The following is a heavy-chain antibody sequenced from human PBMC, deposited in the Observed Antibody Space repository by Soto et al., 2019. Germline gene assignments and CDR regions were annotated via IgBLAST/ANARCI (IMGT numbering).Heavy chain of an antibody. CDR3: ARGGYCSSTSCYAGRLDY. V-gene: IGHV3-11*01. J-gene: IGHJ4*02. CDR2: ISSSGSTI. Sequence: GGSLRLSCAASGFTFSDYYMSWIRQAPGKGLEWVSYISSSGSTIYYADSVKGRFTISRDNAKNSLYLQMNSLRAEDTAVYYCARGGYCSSTSCYAGRLDYWGQGTLVTVSS. CDR1: GFTFSDYY. D-gene: IGHD2-2*01.